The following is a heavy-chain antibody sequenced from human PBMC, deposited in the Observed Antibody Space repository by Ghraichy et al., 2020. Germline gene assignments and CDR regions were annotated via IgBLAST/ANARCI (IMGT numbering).Heavy chain of an antibody. CDR1: GGSISSYY. CDR3: ARGGSSSWFPQDD. V-gene: IGHV4-59*08. D-gene: IGHD6-13*01. CDR2: IYYSGST. J-gene: IGHJ4*02. Sequence: SETLSLTCTVSGGSISSYYWSWIRQPPGKGLEWIGYIYYSGSTNYNPSLKSRVTISVDTSKNQFSLKLSSVTAADTAVYYCARGGSSSWFPQDDWGQGTLVTVSS.